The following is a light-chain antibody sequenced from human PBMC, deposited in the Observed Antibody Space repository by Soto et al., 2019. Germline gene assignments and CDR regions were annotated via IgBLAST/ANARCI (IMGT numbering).Light chain of an antibody. Sequence: QSALTQPASVSGSPGQSITISCTGTSSDVGGYNYVSWYQQHPGKAPKLMIYEVSNGPSGVSNRFSGSKSGNTASLTISGLQAEDEADYYCSSYTSSSIPYVFGPGTKVTVL. CDR1: SSDVGGYNY. CDR3: SSYTSSSIPYV. V-gene: IGLV2-14*01. J-gene: IGLJ1*01. CDR2: EVS.